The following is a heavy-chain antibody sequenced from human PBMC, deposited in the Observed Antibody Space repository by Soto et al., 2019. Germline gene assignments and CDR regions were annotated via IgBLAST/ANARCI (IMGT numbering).Heavy chain of an antibody. Sequence: QVQLVESGGGVVQPGRSLRLSCAASGFSFSNYAMHWVRQAPGKGLEWVAVIWYDGSNKYYADSVKGRFTISRDNSKNPLYLQMNSLRAEDTAVYYCARGAHYDILSGYGGYYYYGLDVWGQGTTVTVSS. J-gene: IGHJ6*02. CDR3: ARGAHYDILSGYGGYYYYGLDV. D-gene: IGHD3-9*01. CDR2: IWYDGSNK. V-gene: IGHV3-33*01. CDR1: GFSFSNYA.